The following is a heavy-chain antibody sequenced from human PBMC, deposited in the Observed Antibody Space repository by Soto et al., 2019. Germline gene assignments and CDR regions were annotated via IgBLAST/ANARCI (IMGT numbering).Heavy chain of an antibody. J-gene: IGHJ6*02. CDR1: GFTFSNAW. V-gene: IGHV3-15*01. CDR2: IKSKTDGGTT. Sequence: PGGSLRLSCAASGFTFSNAWMSWVRQAPGKGLEWVGRIKSKTDGGTTDYAAPVKGRFTISRDDSKNTLYLQMNSLKTEDTAVYYCTTAGSSYYYYYYGMDVWCQGTTVTVSS. CDR3: TTAGSSYYYYYYGMDV. D-gene: IGHD6-6*01.